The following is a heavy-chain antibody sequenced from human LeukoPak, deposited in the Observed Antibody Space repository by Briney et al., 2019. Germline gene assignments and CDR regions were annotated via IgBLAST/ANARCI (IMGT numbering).Heavy chain of an antibody. CDR2: ISHSGST. J-gene: IGHJ4*02. CDR3: ARVEIGPSGNVIDY. D-gene: IGHD3/OR15-3a*01. Sequence: SSETLSLTCAVYGGSLSDYHWRWIRQPPGKGLEWIGEISHSGSTNYNPSLKSRVTVSLDTSKSQSSLKLSSVTAADTAVYYCARVEIGPSGNVIDYWGQGTLVTVSS. CDR1: GGSLSDYH. V-gene: IGHV4-34*01.